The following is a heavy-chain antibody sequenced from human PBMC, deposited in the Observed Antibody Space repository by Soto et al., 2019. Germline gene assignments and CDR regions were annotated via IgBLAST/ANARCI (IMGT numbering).Heavy chain of an antibody. Sequence: SETLSLTCAVYGGSFSGYYWSWIRQPPGKGLEWIGEINHSGSTNYNASLKSRVTISVDTSKNQFSLKLSSVTAADTAVYYGARHGPAAIIWFDSWGQGTLVPVAS. V-gene: IGHV4-34*01. CDR2: INHSGST. D-gene: IGHD2-2*01. CDR3: ARHGPAAIIWFDS. J-gene: IGHJ5*01. CDR1: GGSFSGYY.